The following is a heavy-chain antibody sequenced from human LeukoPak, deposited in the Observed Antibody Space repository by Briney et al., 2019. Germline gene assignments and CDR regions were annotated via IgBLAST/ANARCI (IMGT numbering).Heavy chain of an antibody. V-gene: IGHV3-23*01. CDR1: GFTFSSYA. CDR2: ISGSGGST. Sequence: PGGSLRLSCAASGFTFSSYAMSWVRQAPGKGLEWVSAISGSGGSTYYADSVEGRFTISRDNSKNTLYLQMNSLRAEDTAVYYCAKAPPAATKYYYGMDVWGQGTTVTVSS. D-gene: IGHD2-2*01. J-gene: IGHJ6*02. CDR3: AKAPPAATKYYYGMDV.